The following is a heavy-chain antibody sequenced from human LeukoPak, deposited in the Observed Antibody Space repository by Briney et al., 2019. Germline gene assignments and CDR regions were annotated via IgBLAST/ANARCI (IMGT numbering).Heavy chain of an antibody. CDR2: IYTSGST. J-gene: IGHJ4*02. CDR3: ARVSTYCSSTSCYLSSLGY. CDR1: GGSISSYY. Sequence: PSETLSLTCTVSGGSISSYYWSWIRQPAGKGLEWIGRIYTSGSTNYNPSLKSRVTMSVDTSKDQFSLKLSSVTAADTAVYYCARVSTYCSSTSCYLSSLGYWGQGTLVTVSS. V-gene: IGHV4-4*07. D-gene: IGHD2-2*01.